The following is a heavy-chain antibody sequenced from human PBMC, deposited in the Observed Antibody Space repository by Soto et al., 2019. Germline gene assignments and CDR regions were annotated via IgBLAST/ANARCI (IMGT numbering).Heavy chain of an antibody. CDR3: AKLGSSSWSPHYYFDY. J-gene: IGHJ4*02. D-gene: IGHD2-2*01. CDR1: GFTFYNYA. Sequence: EVQVLESGGGLVQPGGSLRLSCAASGFTFYNYAMGWVRQAPGKSLEWVSAITGSGSDTYYVDSVKGRFTISRDNSENTLYLQMNSLRAEDTAIYYCAKLGSSSWSPHYYFDYWGQGTLVTVSS. CDR2: ITGSGSDT. V-gene: IGHV3-23*01.